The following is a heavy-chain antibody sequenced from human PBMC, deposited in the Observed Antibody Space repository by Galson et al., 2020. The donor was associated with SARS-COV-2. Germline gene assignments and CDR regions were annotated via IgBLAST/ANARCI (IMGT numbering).Heavy chain of an antibody. Sequence: ASVKVSSKASGYTFPSYDINWVRQATGQGLEWMGWMNPNSGNTGYAQKFQGRVTMTRNTSISTAYMELSSLRSEDTAVYYCAGGLGRRQEITFSGVVIKVYCFDYWGQGTMVTVSS. J-gene: IGHJ4*02. CDR2: MNPNSGNT. V-gene: IGHV1-8*01. D-gene: IGHD3-3*01. CDR1: GYTFPSYD. CDR3: AGGLGRRQEITFSGVVIKVYCFDY.